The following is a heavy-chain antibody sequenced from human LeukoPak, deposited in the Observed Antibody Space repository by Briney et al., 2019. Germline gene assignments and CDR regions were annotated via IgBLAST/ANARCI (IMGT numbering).Heavy chain of an antibody. CDR2: IRYDGSNK. Sequence: PGGSLRLSCAASGFTFSSYGMHWVRQAPGKGLEWVAFIRYDGSNKYYADSVKGRFTISRDNSKNTLYLQMNSLRAEDTAVYYRAKDSMVRGYYFDYWGQGTLVTVSS. CDR1: GFTFSSYG. J-gene: IGHJ4*02. V-gene: IGHV3-30*02. D-gene: IGHD3-10*01. CDR3: AKDSMVRGYYFDY.